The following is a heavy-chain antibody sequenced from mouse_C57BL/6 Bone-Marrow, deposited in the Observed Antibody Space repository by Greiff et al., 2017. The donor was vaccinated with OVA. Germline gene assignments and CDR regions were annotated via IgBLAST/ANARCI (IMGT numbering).Heavy chain of an antibody. CDR3: ARDAWGSNYYPYWYFDV. CDR1: GFTFSDFY. CDR2: RRNKANDYTT. J-gene: IGHJ1*03. Sequence: EVKLMESGGGLVQSGRSLRLSCATSGFTFSDFYMEWVRQAPGKGLEWIAARRNKANDYTTEYSASVKGRFIVSRDTSQSILYLQMNALRAEDTAIYYCARDAWGSNYYPYWYFDVWGTGTTVTVSS. V-gene: IGHV7-1*01. D-gene: IGHD2-5*01.